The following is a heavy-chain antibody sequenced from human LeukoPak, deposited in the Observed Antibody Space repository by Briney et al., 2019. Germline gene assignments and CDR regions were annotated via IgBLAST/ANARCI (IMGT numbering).Heavy chain of an antibody. V-gene: IGHV4-34*01. D-gene: IGHD6-13*01. J-gene: IGHJ6*02. Sequence: PSETLSLTCAVYGGSFSGYYWSWIRQPPGKGLEWIGEINHSGSTNYNPSLKSRVTISVDTSKNQFSLKLSSVTAADTAVYYCARDSTSSSSWYDYYYGMDVWGQGTTVTVSS. CDR1: GGSFSGYY. CDR3: ARDSTSSSSWYDYYYGMDV. CDR2: INHSGST.